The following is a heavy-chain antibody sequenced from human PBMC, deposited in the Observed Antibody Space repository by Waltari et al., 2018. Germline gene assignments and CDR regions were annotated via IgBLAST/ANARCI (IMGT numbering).Heavy chain of an antibody. CDR2: IYSGGTT. J-gene: IGHJ4*02. V-gene: IGHV3-53*01. CDR1: GFSVSSHY. Sequence: DVQLVESGGGLIQPGGSLRLSCAASGFSVSSHYMGWVRQAPGKGLECVAVIYSGGTTYYGDSLRGRFTISRDKSKNTLYLYMSSLRVEDTAVYYCAREAGTTGSEFFDSWGQGTLVTVSS. CDR3: AREAGTTGSEFFDS. D-gene: IGHD1-7*01.